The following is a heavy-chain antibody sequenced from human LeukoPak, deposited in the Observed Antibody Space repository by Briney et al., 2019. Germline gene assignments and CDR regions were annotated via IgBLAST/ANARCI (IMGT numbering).Heavy chain of an antibody. Sequence: ARGSLSPSCAASGFTLPSFATSSVRQAPGKGLEWVSYISTSGSTIYYADSVKGRLTISRDPVKNSLYLQMNSLRADDTAVYYCARRGRFPDYLCHGNLVTVSS. CDR1: GFTLPSFA. V-gene: IGHV3-48*03. CDR2: ISTSGSTI. CDR3: ARRGRFPDY. J-gene: IGHJ4*01. D-gene: IGHD1-26*01.